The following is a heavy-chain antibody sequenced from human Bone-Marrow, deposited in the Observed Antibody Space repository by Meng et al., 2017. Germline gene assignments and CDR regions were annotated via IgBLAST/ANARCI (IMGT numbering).Heavy chain of an antibody. D-gene: IGHD3-16*01. CDR1: GFTFSSYS. CDR2: IYSGGTT. V-gene: IGHV3-53*01. J-gene: IGHJ3*02. CDR3: ARGGAGPFDI. Sequence: GGSLRLSCAASGFTFSSYSMNWVRQAPGKGLEWVSVIYSGGTTYYADSVKGRFTVSRDNSRNTLYLQMNSLRAEDTAVYYCARGGAGPFDIWGQGTMVTVSS.